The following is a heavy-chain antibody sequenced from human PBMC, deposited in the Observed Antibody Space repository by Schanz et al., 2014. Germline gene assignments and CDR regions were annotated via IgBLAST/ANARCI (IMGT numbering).Heavy chain of an antibody. D-gene: IGHD3-10*01. CDR1: GFTFSSYA. Sequence: VQLVESGGGLVQPGGSLRLSCAASGFTFSSYAMSWVRQAPGKGLEWVAVIWSDGTNEYYADSVKGRFTISRDNSKNTLYLQMNSLRAEDTPVYYCTADLWFGAVWGVWWGQGTLVTVSS. V-gene: IGHV3-33*08. CDR2: IWSDGTNE. J-gene: IGHJ4*02. CDR3: TADLWFGAVWGVW.